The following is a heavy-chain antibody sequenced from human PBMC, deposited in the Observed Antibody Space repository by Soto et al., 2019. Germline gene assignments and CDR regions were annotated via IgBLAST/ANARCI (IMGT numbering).Heavy chain of an antibody. V-gene: IGHV1-3*01. CDR3: ARGRYYDPSGSFQYFDF. D-gene: IGHD3-16*01. J-gene: IGHJ4*02. Sequence: ASVKVSCKTSGFTFSYYALHWLRQVPGQGLEWMGWINAINDTTKYSQKFQGRLTITRDSSASTGHMELNSLRPEDTAVYYCARGRYYDPSGSFQYFDFLGQGTLVTVS. CDR1: GFTFSYYA. CDR2: INAINDTT.